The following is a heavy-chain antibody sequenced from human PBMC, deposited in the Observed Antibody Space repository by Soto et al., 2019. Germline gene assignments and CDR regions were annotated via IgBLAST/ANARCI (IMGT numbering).Heavy chain of an antibody. CDR1: GFTFSTYG. CDR2: ISNDGSKK. V-gene: IGHV3-30*18. J-gene: IGHJ4*02. CDR3: AKAVINDLAF. Sequence: QVQLVESGGGVVQPGRSLRLSCASSGFTFSTYGMHWVRQAPGKGLEWLAVISNDGSKKFYADSVKGRLTISRDNSRNTLYLQINSLRAEDTAVYYCAKAVINDLAFWGQGTLVNVSA. D-gene: IGHD1-1*01.